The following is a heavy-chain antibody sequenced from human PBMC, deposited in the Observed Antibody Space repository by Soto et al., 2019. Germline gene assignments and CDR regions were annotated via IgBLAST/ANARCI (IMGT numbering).Heavy chain of an antibody. CDR3: ASSYGDYVSY. CDR1: DGSISSSSYY. J-gene: IGHJ4*02. CDR2: ISYSGST. V-gene: IGHV4-39*01. D-gene: IGHD4-17*01. Sequence: PSETLCLTCTVSDGSISSSSYYWGWIRQPPGKGLEWIGSISYSGSTYYNPSLKSRVTISVDTSKNQFSLKLSSVTAADTAVYYCASSYGDYVSYWGQGTLVTVSS.